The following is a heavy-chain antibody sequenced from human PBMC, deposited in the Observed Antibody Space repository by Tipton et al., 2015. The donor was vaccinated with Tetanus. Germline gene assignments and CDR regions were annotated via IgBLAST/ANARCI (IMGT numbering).Heavy chain of an antibody. Sequence: SLRLSCAISGFSVSSNYLTWVRQAPGKGLEWVSVIHTGGNTYYADSVKGRFTISRDNATNSLYLQMSSLRADDTAVYYCASGSTLDYGGQGALVTVSS. CDR2: IHTGGNT. CDR3: ASGSTLDY. CDR1: GFSVSSNY. J-gene: IGHJ4*02. V-gene: IGHV3-53*01. D-gene: IGHD6-25*01.